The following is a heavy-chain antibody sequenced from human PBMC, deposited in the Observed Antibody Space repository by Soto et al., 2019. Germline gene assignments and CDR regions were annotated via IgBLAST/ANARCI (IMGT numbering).Heavy chain of an antibody. CDR2: ISYDGNKK. CDR1: GFTLSSYS. J-gene: IGHJ4*02. D-gene: IGHD6-19*01. Sequence: QVQLVESGGGVVQPGRSLRLSCAASGFTLSSYSMHWVRQAPGKGLEWVGVISYDGNKKYYGDSVKGRFSISRDTSKNTVHLQMNSLRPEDTAVYYWARSIAVAGLDYWGQGTLVTVSS. V-gene: IGHV3-30-3*01. CDR3: ARSIAVAGLDY.